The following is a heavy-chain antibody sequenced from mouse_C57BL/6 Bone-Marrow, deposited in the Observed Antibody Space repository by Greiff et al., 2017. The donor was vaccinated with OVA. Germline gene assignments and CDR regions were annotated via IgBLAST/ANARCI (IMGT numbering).Heavy chain of an antibody. CDR2: SRNKANDYTT. V-gene: IGHV7-1*01. CDR1: GFTFSDFY. D-gene: IGHD1-1*02. CDR3: ARDDGYWYFDV. Sequence: EVKLVESGGGLVQSGRSLRLSCATSGFTFSDFYMEWVRQAPGKGLEWIAASRNKANDYTTEYSASVKGRFIVSRDTSQSILYLQMNALRAEDTAIYDCARDDGYWYFDVWGTGTTVTVSS. J-gene: IGHJ1*03.